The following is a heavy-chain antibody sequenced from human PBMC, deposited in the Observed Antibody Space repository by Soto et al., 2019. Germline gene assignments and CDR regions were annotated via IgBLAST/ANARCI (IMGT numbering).Heavy chain of an antibody. CDR2: IIPIFGTA. D-gene: IGHD5-12*01. V-gene: IGHV1-69*12. J-gene: IGHJ6*02. CDR3: AREGYPQVGYYYGMDV. Sequence: QVQLVQSGAEVKKPGSSVKVSCKASGGTFSSYAISWVRQAPGQGLEWMGGIIPIFGTANYAQKFPGRVTITAHESTSTAYMELSSLRSEDTAVYYCAREGYPQVGYYYGMDVWGQGTTVTVSS. CDR1: GGTFSSYA.